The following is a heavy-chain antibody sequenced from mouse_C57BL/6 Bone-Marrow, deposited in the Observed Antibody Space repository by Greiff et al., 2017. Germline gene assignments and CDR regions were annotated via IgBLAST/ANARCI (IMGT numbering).Heavy chain of an antibody. J-gene: IGHJ3*01. D-gene: IGHD4-1*01. CDR3: TLTGTWFAY. CDR2: IRLKSDNYAT. V-gene: IGHV6-3*01. CDR1: GFTFSNYW. Sequence: EVQRVESGGGLVQPGGSMKLSCVASGFTFSNYWMNWVRQSPEKGLEWVAQIRLKSDNYATHYAESVKGRFTISRDDSKSSVYLQMNNLRAEDTAIYYCTLTGTWFAYWGQGTLVTVSA.